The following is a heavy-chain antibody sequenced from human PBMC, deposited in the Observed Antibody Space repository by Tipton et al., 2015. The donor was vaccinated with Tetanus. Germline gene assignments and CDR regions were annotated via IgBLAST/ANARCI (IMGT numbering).Heavy chain of an antibody. Sequence: TLSLTCIVSGGSVSGSSHYWSWIRQPPGKPLEWVGYIYHSGSTNYNPSLKSRVTISFGTSKNQFSLKLTSVTAADTAVYYCARGEAYGDYPAMYFFDNWGQGTLLTVSS. V-gene: IGHV4-61*01. CDR1: GGSVSGSSHY. D-gene: IGHD4-17*01. J-gene: IGHJ4*02. CDR3: ARGEAYGDYPAMYFFDN. CDR2: IYHSGST.